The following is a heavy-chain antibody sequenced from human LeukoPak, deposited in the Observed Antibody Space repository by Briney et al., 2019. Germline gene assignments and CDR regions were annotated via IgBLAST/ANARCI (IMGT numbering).Heavy chain of an antibody. D-gene: IGHD2-21*01. V-gene: IGHV1-2*06. CDR2: INHNSGGT. J-gene: IGHJ6*03. CDR1: GYTFTGYY. CDR3: ARGFPYYYMDV. Sequence: ASVKVSCKASGYTFTGYYMHWVRQAPGQGLEWMGRINHNSGGTNYAQKFQGRVTMTRDTSISTAYMELSRLRSDDTAVYYCARGFPYYYMDVWGKGTTVTVSS.